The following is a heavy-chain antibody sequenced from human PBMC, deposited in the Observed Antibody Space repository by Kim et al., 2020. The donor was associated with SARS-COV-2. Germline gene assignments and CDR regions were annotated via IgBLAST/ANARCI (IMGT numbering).Heavy chain of an antibody. CDR2: IYYSGST. V-gene: IGHV4-39*07. CDR1: GGSISSSSYY. CDR3: AREEVLGSRPSSGYFDY. J-gene: IGHJ4*01. Sequence: SETLSLTCTVSGGSISSSSYYWGWIRQPPGKGLEWIGSIYYSGSTYYNPSLKSRVTISVDTSKNQFSLKLSSVTAADTAVYYCAREEVLGSRPSSGYFDYWGQEPWSPSPQ. D-gene: IGHD2-15*01.